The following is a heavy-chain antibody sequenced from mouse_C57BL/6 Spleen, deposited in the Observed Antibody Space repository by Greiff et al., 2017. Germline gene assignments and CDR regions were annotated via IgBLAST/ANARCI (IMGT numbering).Heavy chain of an antibody. Sequence: QVTLKESGPGILQSSQTLSLTCSFSGFSLSTSGMGVSWIRQPSGKGLEWLAHIYWDDDKRYNPSLKSRLTISKDTSRNQVFLKITSVDTADTATYYCARLYYGSSYWYFDVWGTGTTVTVSS. V-gene: IGHV8-12*01. CDR1: GFSLSTSGMG. CDR3: ARLYYGSSYWYFDV. D-gene: IGHD1-1*01. J-gene: IGHJ1*03. CDR2: IYWDDDK.